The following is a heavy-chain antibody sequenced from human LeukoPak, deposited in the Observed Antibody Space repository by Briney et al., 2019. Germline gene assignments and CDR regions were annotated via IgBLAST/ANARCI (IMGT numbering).Heavy chain of an antibody. CDR1: GFSFDDYA. CDR2: INWNSDTI. J-gene: IGHJ4*02. D-gene: IGHD3-10*01. CDR3: VKGGYNTSSCPFDY. V-gene: IGHV3-9*03. Sequence: GGSLRLSCVASGFSFDDYAIHWVRLVPGKGLEWVSGINWNSDTIGYADSVKGRFTISRDNAKNSLYLQMNSLRADDMALYYCVKGGYNTSSCPFDYWGQGTLVTVSS.